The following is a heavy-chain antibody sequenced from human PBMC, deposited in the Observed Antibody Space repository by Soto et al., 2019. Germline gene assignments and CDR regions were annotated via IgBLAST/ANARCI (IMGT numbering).Heavy chain of an antibody. J-gene: IGHJ4*02. CDR1: GIIFSSFA. Sequence: RRLSCTASGIIFSSFAMTWVRQAPGKGLEWVSSITGSGGSTYYADSVKGRFTISRDNSKNTLYLQMNSLRAEDTAIYYCAVPRITRIRGEPPAYWGQGTLVTVSS. V-gene: IGHV3-23*01. D-gene: IGHD3-10*01. CDR3: AVPRITRIRGEPPAY. CDR2: ITGSGGST.